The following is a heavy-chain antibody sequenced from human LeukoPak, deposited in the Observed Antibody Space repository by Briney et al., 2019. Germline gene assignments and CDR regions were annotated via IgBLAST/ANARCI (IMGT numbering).Heavy chain of an antibody. CDR1: GFTFSSYS. D-gene: IGHD6-19*01. CDR2: MRSSDNTI. Sequence: PGGSLRLSCAASGFTFSSYSMNWVRQAPGKGLEWVSYMRSSDNTIYYADSVKGRFTISRDSAKNSLYLQMNSLRAEDTAAYYCVRDHQWAFDIWGQGTMVTVSS. CDR3: VRDHQWAFDI. V-gene: IGHV3-48*01. J-gene: IGHJ3*02.